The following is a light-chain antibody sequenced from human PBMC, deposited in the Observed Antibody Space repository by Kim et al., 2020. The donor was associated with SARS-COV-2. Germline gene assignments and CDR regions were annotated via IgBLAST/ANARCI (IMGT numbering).Light chain of an antibody. CDR2: LNSDGSH. J-gene: IGLJ2*01. V-gene: IGLV4-69*01. CDR3: QTWGTGIHVV. CDR1: SGHSSYA. Sequence: SVELTCTLSSGHSSYASAWHQQQPEKGPRYLMKLNSDGSHSKGDGIPDRFSGSSSGAERYLTISSLQSEDEADYYCQTWGTGIHVVFGGGTQLTVL.